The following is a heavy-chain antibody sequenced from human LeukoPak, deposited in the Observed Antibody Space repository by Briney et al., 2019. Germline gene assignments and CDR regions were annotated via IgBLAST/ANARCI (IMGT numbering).Heavy chain of an antibody. V-gene: IGHV3-48*03. Sequence: QPGGSLRLSCAASGFTFSSYEMNWVRQAPGKGLEWVSYISSSGSTIYYADSVKGRFTISRDNAKNSLYLQMNSLRAEDTAVYYCARVGVSIQLWERNDYWGQGTLVTVSS. CDR3: ARVGVSIQLWERNDY. CDR1: GFTFSSYE. D-gene: IGHD5-18*01. J-gene: IGHJ4*02. CDR2: ISSSGSTI.